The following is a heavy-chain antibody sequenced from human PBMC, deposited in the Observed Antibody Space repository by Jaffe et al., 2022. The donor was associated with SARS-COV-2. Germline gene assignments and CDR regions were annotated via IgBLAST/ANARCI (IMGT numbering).Heavy chain of an antibody. CDR2: IYSGGTT. V-gene: IGHV3-66*02. D-gene: IGHD2-21*02. CDR1: GFTVSSNY. J-gene: IGHJ6*02. CDR3: TRGGGDAGYYYGMDV. Sequence: EVQLVESGGGLVQPGGSLRLSCAASGFTVSSNYLSWVRQAPGKGLEWVSVIYSGGTTYYADSVKGRFTISRDNSKNTLYLQMNSLRAEDTAVYYCTRGGGDAGYYYGMDVWGQGTTVTVSS.